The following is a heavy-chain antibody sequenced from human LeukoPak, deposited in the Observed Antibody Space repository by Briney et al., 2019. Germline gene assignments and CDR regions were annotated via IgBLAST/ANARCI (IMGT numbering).Heavy chain of an antibody. Sequence: GGSLRLSCAASGFTFSSNYMSWVRKAPGKGLVWVSRINTDGSSTSYADSVKGRFTISRDNAKNTLYLQMNSLRAEDTAVYYCAREEVITIFGVVSRRYSFDYWGQGTLVTVSS. CDR3: AREEVITIFGVVSRRYSFDY. V-gene: IGHV3-74*01. D-gene: IGHD3-3*01. J-gene: IGHJ4*02. CDR1: GFTFSSNY. CDR2: INTDGSST.